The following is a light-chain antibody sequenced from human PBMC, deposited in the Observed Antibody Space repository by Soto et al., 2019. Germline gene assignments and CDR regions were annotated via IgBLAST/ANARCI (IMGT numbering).Light chain of an antibody. J-gene: IGKJ1*01. CDR1: QGIRNE. V-gene: IGKV1-17*01. CDR3: LQHNSYPWT. Sequence: DIQMTQSPSSLSASVGDRVTITCRASQGIRNELGWYQQKPGQAPKRLIYAASSLQSGVPSRFSGSGSGTDFTLTITSLQPEDFATYYCLQHNSYPWTFGQGTKVEIK. CDR2: AAS.